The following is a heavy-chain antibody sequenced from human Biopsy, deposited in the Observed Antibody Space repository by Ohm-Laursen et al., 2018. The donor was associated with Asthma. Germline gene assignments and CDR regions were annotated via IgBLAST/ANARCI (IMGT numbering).Heavy chain of an antibody. CDR3: ARTTYGDDGFDP. V-gene: IGHV4-59*07. Sequence: DTLSLTCTVSGVSIRSYYWTWIRQPPGKGLEWIGNIHYSGSTYSNPSLKSRVSISLDTSKNQFSLSLTSVTAADTAVYYCARTTYGDDGFDPWGQGTLVTVSS. D-gene: IGHD4-17*01. CDR2: IHYSGST. J-gene: IGHJ5*02. CDR1: GVSIRSYY.